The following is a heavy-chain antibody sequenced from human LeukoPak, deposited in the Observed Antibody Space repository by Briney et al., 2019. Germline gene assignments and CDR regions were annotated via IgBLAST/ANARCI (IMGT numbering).Heavy chain of an antibody. CDR2: IIPIFGTA. J-gene: IGHJ6*04. Sequence: SVKVSCKASGGTFSSYAISWVRQAPGQGLEWMGGIIPIFGTANYAQKFQGRVTITADESPSTAYMGLSSLRSEDTAVYYCASIPSITMVRGVHYYYYGMDVWGKGTTVTVSS. V-gene: IGHV1-69*01. CDR1: GGTFSSYA. CDR3: ASIPSITMVRGVHYYYYGMDV. D-gene: IGHD3-10*01.